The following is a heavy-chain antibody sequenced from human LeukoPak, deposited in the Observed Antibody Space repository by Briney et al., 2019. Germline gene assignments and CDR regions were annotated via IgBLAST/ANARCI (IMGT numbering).Heavy chain of an antibody. CDR3: ARDLATLPLDH. CDR2: IIPILGIA. Sequence: SVKVSRKASGGTFSSYAISLVRQAPGQGLEWMGRIIPILGIANYAQKFQGRVTITADKSTSTAYMELSSLRSEDTAVYYCARDLATLPLDHWGQGTLVTVSS. D-gene: IGHD5-12*01. V-gene: IGHV1-69*04. CDR1: GGTFSSYA. J-gene: IGHJ5*02.